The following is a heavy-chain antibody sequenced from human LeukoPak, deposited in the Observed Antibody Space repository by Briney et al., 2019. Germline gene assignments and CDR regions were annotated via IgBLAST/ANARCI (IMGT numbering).Heavy chain of an antibody. CDR3: VRGTGY. CDR2: ISSNGDNT. V-gene: IGHV3-64D*06. CDR1: GFTFSPYV. Sequence: PGGSLRLSCSVSGFTFSPYVMHWVRQAPGKGLEYVSAISSNGDNTYYADSVKGRFTVSRDNSKNTLYLQMSSLRADDTAVYYCVRGTGYWGQGGLVTVSS. J-gene: IGHJ4*02.